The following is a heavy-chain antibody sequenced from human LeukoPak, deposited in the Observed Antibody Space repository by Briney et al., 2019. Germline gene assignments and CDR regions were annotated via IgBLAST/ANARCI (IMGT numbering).Heavy chain of an antibody. J-gene: IGHJ4*02. CDR1: GFTFSSYS. D-gene: IGHD4-17*01. V-gene: IGHV3-48*02. CDR2: ISSSSSSI. Sequence: GGSLRLSCAASGFTFSSYSMNWVRQAPGKGLEWVSYISSSSSSIYYADSVKGRFTISRDSAKNSLYLQMNSLRDEDTAVYYCARDCQATKVKFDYWGQGTLVTVSS. CDR3: ARDCQATKVKFDY.